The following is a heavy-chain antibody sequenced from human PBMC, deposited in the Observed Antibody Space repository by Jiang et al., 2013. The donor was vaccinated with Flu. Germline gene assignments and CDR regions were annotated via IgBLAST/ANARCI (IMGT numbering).Heavy chain of an antibody. D-gene: IGHD2-2*01. CDR1: GGSVSSGSYY. CDR2: IYYSGST. Sequence: GSGLVKPSETLSLTCTVSGGSVSSGSYYWSWIRQPPGKGLEWIGYIYYSGSTNYNPSLKSRVTISVDTSKNQFSLKLSSVTAADTAVYYCARDAAAAVFDIWGQGTMVTVSS. J-gene: IGHJ3*02. CDR3: ARDAAAAVFDI. V-gene: IGHV4-61*01.